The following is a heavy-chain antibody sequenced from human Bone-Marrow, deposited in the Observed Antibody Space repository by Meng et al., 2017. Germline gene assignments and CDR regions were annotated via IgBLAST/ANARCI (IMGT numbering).Heavy chain of an antibody. D-gene: IGHD3-22*01. CDR3: ARFDSSGYYYVDAFDI. V-gene: IGHV4-4*07. J-gene: IGHJ3*02. CDR2: IYTSGST. CDR1: GGSISSYY. Sequence: SETLSLTGTVSGGSISSYYWSWIRQPAGKGLEGIGRIYTSGSTNYNPSLKSRVTISVDTSKNQFSLKLSSVTAADTAVYYCARFDSSGYYYVDAFDIWGQGTMVTVSS.